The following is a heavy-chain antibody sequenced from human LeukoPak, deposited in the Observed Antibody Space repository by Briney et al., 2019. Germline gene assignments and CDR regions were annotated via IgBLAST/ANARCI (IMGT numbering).Heavy chain of an antibody. J-gene: IGHJ5*02. CDR3: ARNGAYGSGSYYPIDL. CDR2: VFYNGNT. V-gene: IGHV4-59*01. CDR1: GGPLSCYY. Sequence: PSETLSLTCTVSGGPLSCYYWSWIRQPPGKGLEWIGYVFYNGNTNYNPPLKGRVTMSLDMSKNHFSLKLTSVTAADTAVHHCARNGAYGSGSYYPIDLWGQGTLVTVSS. D-gene: IGHD3-10*01.